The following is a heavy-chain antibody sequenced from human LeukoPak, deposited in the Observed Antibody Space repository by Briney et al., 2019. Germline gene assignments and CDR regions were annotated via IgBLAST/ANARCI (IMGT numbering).Heavy chain of an antibody. J-gene: IGHJ6*03. CDR1: GYTFTSYY. CDR3: ARDISREGPMDV. D-gene: IGHD1-26*01. CDR2: INPSGGST. V-gene: IGHV1-46*01. Sequence: RGSVKVSCKASGYTFTSYYMHWVRQAPGQGLEWMGIINPSGGSTSYAQKFQGRVTMTRDTSTSTVYMELSSLRSEDTAVYYCARDISREGPMDVWGKGTTVTISS.